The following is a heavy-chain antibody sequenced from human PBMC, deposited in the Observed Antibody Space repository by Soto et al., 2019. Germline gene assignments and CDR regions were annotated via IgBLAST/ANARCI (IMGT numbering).Heavy chain of an antibody. D-gene: IGHD3-3*01. CDR2: IYYNGST. CDR1: GGSISGYY. Sequence: SETLSLTCTVSGGSISGYYWSWIRQPPGKGLEWIGYIYYNGSTNYNPSLKSRVTISVDTSKNQFSLKLSSVTAADTDVYYCARTYYDFWSGYWRWFDPWGQGTLVTVSS. J-gene: IGHJ5*02. V-gene: IGHV4-59*01. CDR3: ARTYYDFWSGYWRWFDP.